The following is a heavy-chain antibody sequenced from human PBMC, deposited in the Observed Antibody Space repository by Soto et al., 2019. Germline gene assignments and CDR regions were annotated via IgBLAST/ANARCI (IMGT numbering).Heavy chain of an antibody. Sequence: QVQLQQWGAGLLKPSETLSLTCAVYGGAFSGYYWSWIRQPPGKGLEWIGEINHSGSTNYNPSLTRRVTISVDTSKTQFSLKLSSVTAADTAVYYCARGSSRDYSNPAKKGAFDIWGQGTMVTVSS. CDR1: GGAFSGYY. CDR3: ARGSSRDYSNPAKKGAFDI. CDR2: INHSGST. D-gene: IGHD4-4*01. J-gene: IGHJ3*02. V-gene: IGHV4-34*01.